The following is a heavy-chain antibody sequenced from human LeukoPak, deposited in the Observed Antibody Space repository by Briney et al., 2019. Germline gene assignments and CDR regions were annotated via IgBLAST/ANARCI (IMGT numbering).Heavy chain of an antibody. V-gene: IGHV4-39*07. CDR2: IYYSGST. D-gene: IGHD2-15*01. CDR3: AREGYCSGGSCLSLYYGMDV. CDR1: GGSISSSSYY. Sequence: PSETLSLTCTVSGGSISSSSYYWGWTRQPPGKGLEWIGSIYYSGSTYYNPSLKSRVTISVDTSKNQFSLKLSSVTAADTAVYYCAREGYCSGGSCLSLYYGMDVWGQGTTVTVSS. J-gene: IGHJ6*02.